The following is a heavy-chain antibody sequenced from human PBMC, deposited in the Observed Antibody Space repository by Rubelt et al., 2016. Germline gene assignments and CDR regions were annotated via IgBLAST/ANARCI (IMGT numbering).Heavy chain of an antibody. CDR1: GYTLTELS. CDR3: ATRSLWFGEIDRYFDY. J-gene: IGHJ4*02. CDR2: YDPEDGEP. Sequence: QVQLVQSGAEVRKPGASVKVSCKVSGYTLTELSMHWVRQAPGKGLEWMGCYDPEDGEPSYAQKFQGRVTRTEETSTDTAYMELSSLRSEETAVDYCATRSLWFGEIDRYFDYWGQGTLVTVSS. V-gene: IGHV1-24*01. D-gene: IGHD3-10*01.